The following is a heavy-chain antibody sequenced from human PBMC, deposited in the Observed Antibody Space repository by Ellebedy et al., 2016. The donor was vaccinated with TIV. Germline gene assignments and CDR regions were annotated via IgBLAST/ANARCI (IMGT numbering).Heavy chain of an antibody. D-gene: IGHD4-17*01. CDR1: GASISISGYY. CDR2: IYYGGTT. J-gene: IGHJ5*02. Sequence: SETLSLXXTVSGASISISGYYWGWIRQSPGKGLEWIGSIYYGGTTYYNPSLKSRVSISVDMSKNHFSLRLTSVTAADTAVYFCARGTTVATRGVNWFNPWGQGTLVTVSS. CDR3: ARGTTVATRGVNWFNP. V-gene: IGHV4-39*02.